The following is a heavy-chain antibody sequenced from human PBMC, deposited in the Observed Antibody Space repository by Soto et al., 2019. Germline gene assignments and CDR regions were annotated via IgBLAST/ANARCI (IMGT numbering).Heavy chain of an antibody. CDR1: GGSIGRYY. CDR3: ARGRDYVFWSGYPSDYGIDV. V-gene: IGHV4-59*01. J-gene: IGHJ6*02. CDR2: IYNSGST. Sequence: SETLSLTCTVSGGSIGRYYWSWLRQPPGKRLEWIGYIYNSGSTNYNPSLKSRVTISVDTSKNQFSLKLSSVTAADTAVYYCARGRDYVFWSGYPSDYGIDVRAQGTTVTGSS. D-gene: IGHD3-3*01.